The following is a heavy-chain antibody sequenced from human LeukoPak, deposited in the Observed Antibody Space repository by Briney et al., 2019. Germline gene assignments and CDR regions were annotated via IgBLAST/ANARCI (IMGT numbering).Heavy chain of an antibody. V-gene: IGHV3-21*01. CDR3: ARRSPNYYFDY. CDR1: GFTFSNYT. CDR2: ISSSNNYI. Sequence: KPGGSLRLSSAASGFTFSNYTMNWVRQAPGKGLEWVSSISSSNNYIYYADSVKGRFTISRDNAKNSLYLQMNSLRAEDTAVYYCARRSPNYYFDYWGQGTPVTVSS. J-gene: IGHJ4*02.